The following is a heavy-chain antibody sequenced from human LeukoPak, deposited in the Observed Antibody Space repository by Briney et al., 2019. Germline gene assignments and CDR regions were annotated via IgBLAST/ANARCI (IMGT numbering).Heavy chain of an antibody. CDR1: GYTFTSYY. J-gene: IGHJ4*02. CDR3: ARESYDILTGYWGFDY. D-gene: IGHD3-9*01. CDR2: INPSGGST. V-gene: IGHV1-46*01. Sequence: ASVKVSCKASGYTFTSYYMHWVRQAPGQGLEWMGIINPSGGSTSYAQKFQGRVTMTRVTSTSTVYMELSSLRSEDTAVYYCARESYDILTGYWGFDYWGQGTLVTVSS.